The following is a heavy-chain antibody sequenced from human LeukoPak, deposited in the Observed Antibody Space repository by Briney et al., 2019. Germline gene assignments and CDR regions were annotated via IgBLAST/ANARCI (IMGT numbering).Heavy chain of an antibody. CDR2: INPSDGST. CDR1: GYTFTSYY. CDR3: ARKPGHSSCYFDY. J-gene: IGHJ4*02. V-gene: IGHV1-46*01. D-gene: IGHD3-9*01. Sequence: GASVKVSCKASGYTFTSYYIHWVRQAPGQGLEWMGIINPSDGSTNKAQKFQGRVTMTRDTSTNTVYMELSSLRSDETAVYYCARKPGHSSCYFDYWGQGTLVTVSS.